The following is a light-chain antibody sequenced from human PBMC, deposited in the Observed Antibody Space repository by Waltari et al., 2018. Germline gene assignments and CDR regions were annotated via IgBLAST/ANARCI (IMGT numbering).Light chain of an antibody. J-gene: IGKJ1*01. CDR2: GGS. CDR1: QSVASSY. CDR3: QQYATSPRT. V-gene: IGKV3-20*01. Sequence: EIVLTQSPGTVSLSPGEGATLSCRASQSVASSYVAWYQQKPGQAPRLLIYGGSGRATGRPDRFSGSWSETDFSLTISRVRPEDSAVYYCQQYATSPRTFGQGTKVEIK.